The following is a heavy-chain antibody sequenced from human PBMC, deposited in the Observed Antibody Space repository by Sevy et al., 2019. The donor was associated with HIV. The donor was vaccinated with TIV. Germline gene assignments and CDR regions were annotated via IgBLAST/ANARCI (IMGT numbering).Heavy chain of an antibody. CDR1: GFTFRSYW. CDR3: AGDCSSTSCLWGLDV. CDR2: IKVDGSEK. V-gene: IGHV3-7*03. J-gene: IGHJ6*02. D-gene: IGHD2-2*01. Sequence: GGSLRLSCAVSGFTFRSYWMSWVRQAPGKGLEWVAHIKVDGSEKYHVDSVKGRFTISRDNAKNSLFLQMNSLRVEGTAVYYCAGDCSSTSCLWGLDVWGQGTAVTVSS.